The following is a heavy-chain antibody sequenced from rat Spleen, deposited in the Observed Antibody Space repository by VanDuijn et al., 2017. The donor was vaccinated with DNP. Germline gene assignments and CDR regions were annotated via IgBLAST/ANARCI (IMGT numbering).Heavy chain of an antibody. V-gene: IGHV5-7*01. CDR2: ITYDGSST. CDR1: GFTFSHYN. Sequence: EVQLVESGGGVVQPGRSLKLSCAASGFTFSHYNMAWVRQAPKKGLEWVATITYDGSSTYYRDSVKGRFTISRDNTKSTLYLQMDSLRSEDTATYYCARIMYSTEYYAMDAWGQGTSVTVSS. CDR3: ARIMYSTEYYAMDA. J-gene: IGHJ4*01. D-gene: IGHD1-6*01.